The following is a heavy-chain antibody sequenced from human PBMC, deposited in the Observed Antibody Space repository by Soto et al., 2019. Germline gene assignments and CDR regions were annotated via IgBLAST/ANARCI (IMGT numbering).Heavy chain of an antibody. CDR2: ISSSSSTI. CDR1: GFTFSSYS. J-gene: IGHJ5*02. CDR3: ARAREDIVFLNWFDP. D-gene: IGHD2-15*01. V-gene: IGHV3-48*02. Sequence: GGSLRLSCAASGFTFSSYSMNWVRQAPGKGLEWVSYISSSSSTIYYADSVKGRFTISRDNAKNSLYLQMNSLRDEDTAVYYYARAREDIVFLNWFDPWGQGTLVTVSS.